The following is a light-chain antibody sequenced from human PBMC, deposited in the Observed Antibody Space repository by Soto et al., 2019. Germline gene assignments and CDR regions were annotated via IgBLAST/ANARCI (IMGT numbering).Light chain of an antibody. V-gene: IGKV3-15*01. CDR2: GES. CDR1: QSVSSN. CDR3: QXYNNWSLT. Sequence: DIVMTQSPATLSLSPGDSATLSCRASQSVSSNLAWYQQKPGQAPRLLIYGESTRATGIPARLSGSGSGTELNLTISRLQSEDFAVYYCQXYNNWSLTFGGGTKVDI. J-gene: IGKJ4*01.